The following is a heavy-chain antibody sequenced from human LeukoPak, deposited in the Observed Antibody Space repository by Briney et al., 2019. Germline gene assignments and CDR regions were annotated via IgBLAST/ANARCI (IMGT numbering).Heavy chain of an antibody. Sequence: SVKVSCKASGGTFSSYAISWVRQAPGQGLEWMGGIIPIFGTANYAQKFQGRVTITADESTSTAYMELSSLRSEDTAVYYCARDLATLIAAAGTYDYWGQGTLVTVSS. D-gene: IGHD6-13*01. CDR3: ARDLATLIAAAGTYDY. V-gene: IGHV1-69*13. CDR2: IIPIFGTA. CDR1: GGTFSSYA. J-gene: IGHJ4*02.